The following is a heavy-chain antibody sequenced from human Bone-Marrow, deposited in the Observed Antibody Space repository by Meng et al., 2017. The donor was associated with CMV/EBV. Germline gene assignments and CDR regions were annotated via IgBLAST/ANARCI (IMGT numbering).Heavy chain of an antibody. CDR2: VSPYNGAT. Sequence: ASEKVSCKASGYPSTSYGISWVRQAPGQGLEYMGWVSPYNGATNYVEKFRDRITMTTDSSTATIYMELRSLRFDDTAEYYCARWGRITWPPGWLDPWGQGTLVTVSS. J-gene: IGHJ5*02. V-gene: IGHV1-18*01. D-gene: IGHD2-15*01. CDR1: GYPSTSYG. CDR3: ARWGRITWPPGWLDP.